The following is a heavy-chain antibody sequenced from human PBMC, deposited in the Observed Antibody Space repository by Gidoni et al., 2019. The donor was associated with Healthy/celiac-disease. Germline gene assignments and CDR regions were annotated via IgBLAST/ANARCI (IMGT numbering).Heavy chain of an antibody. V-gene: IGHV3-30-3*01. CDR1: GFTFSSYA. CDR3: ARERIVATLDY. CDR2: ISYDGSNK. Sequence: QVPLVESGGGVVQPGRSLRLSCAASGFTFSSYAMHWVRQAPGKGLEWVAVISYDGSNKYYADSVKGRFTISRDNSKNTLYLQRNSRRAEDTAVYYCARERIVATLDYWGQGTLVTVSS. D-gene: IGHD5-12*01. J-gene: IGHJ4*02.